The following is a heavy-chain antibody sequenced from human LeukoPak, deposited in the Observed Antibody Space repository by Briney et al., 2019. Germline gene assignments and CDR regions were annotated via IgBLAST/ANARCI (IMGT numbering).Heavy chain of an antibody. D-gene: IGHD3-3*01. CDR2: IYYSGST. CDR3: AICKGVWSGYPVCSYLDV. V-gene: IGHV4-59*11. J-gene: IGHJ6*03. CDR1: GVSISTHY. Sequence: PSETLSLTCTVSGVSISTHYWSWLRQPPGKGLEWVGYIYYSGSTNYNPSLKSRVTSSEDMSNIQFSLMRRSVTCADTAVYYCAICKGVWSGYPVCSYLDVGGKGTTVSVSS.